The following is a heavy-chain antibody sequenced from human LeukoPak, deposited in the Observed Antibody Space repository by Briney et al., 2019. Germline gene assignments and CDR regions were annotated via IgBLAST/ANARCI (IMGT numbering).Heavy chain of an antibody. CDR3: AKDLFGSGGYED. CDR1: GFSFSTAD. CDR2: LRSGGNDK. D-gene: IGHD3-10*01. J-gene: IGHJ4*02. Sequence: GGSLRLSCAASGFSFSTADMHWARQAPGKGLEWVAFLRSGGNDKYYAGSVKGRFTISRDNSQNTLFLQMNSLRAEDTAVYYCAKDLFGSGGYEDWGQGTLVAVSS. V-gene: IGHV3-30*02.